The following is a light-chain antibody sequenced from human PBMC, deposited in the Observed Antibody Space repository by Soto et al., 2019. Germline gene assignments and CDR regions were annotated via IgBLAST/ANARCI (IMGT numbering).Light chain of an antibody. CDR3: CSYAGSYTHV. J-gene: IGLJ1*01. CDR1: SSDVGAYIY. Sequence: QSGLTQPRSVSGSPGQSVAFSCTGTSSDVGAYIYVSWYQHHPGKAPKLIIYDVIKRPSGVPDRFSGSKSGNTASLTISGLQAEDEADYYCCSYAGSYTHVFGTGTKVTVL. CDR2: DVI. V-gene: IGLV2-11*01.